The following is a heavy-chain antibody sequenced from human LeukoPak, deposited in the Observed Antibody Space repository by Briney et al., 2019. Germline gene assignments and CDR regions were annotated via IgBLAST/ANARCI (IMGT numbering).Heavy chain of an antibody. Sequence: GGSLRLSCAASGFTFSSYAMSWVRQAPGKGLEWVSAISGCGGSTYYADSVKGRFTISRDNSKNTLYLQMNSLRAEDTAVYYCAKDRGQWLGGDWGQGTLVTVSS. CDR3: AKDRGQWLGGD. CDR1: GFTFSSYA. D-gene: IGHD6-19*01. J-gene: IGHJ4*02. CDR2: ISGCGGST. V-gene: IGHV3-23*01.